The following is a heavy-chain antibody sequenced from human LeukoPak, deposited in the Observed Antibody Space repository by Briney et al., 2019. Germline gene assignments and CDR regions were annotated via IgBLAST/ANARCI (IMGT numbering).Heavy chain of an antibody. CDR3: AKRYSYDHLYYYGMDV. CDR1: GFTFSSYA. J-gene: IGHJ6*02. V-gene: IGHV3-23*01. D-gene: IGHD5-18*01. CDR2: ISGSGGST. Sequence: GGSLRLSCAASGFTFSSYAMSWVRQAPGKGLEWVSAISGSGGSTYYADSVKGRFTISRDNSKNTLYLQMNSLRAEDTAVYYCAKRYSYDHLYYYGMDVWGQGTTVTVS.